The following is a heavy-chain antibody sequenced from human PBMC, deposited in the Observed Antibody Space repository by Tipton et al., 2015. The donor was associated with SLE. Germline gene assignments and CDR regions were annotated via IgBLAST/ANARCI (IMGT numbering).Heavy chain of an antibody. Sequence: LRLSCTVSGGSISSYYWSWIRQPPGKGLEWIGYIYYSGSTNYNPSLKSRVTISVNTSKNQFSLRLSSVTAADTAVYYCARWAGPTVNFDYWGQGTLVTVSS. CDR2: IYYSGST. CDR3: ARWAGPTVNFDY. CDR1: GGSISSYY. V-gene: IGHV4-59*01. J-gene: IGHJ4*02. D-gene: IGHD4-11*01.